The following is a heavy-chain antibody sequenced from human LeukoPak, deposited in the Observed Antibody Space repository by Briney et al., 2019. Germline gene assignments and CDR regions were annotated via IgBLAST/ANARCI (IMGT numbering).Heavy chain of an antibody. D-gene: IGHD3-22*01. V-gene: IGHV4-39*07. CDR3: ARVTYYYDSSGPYYFDY. Sequence: SETLSLTCTVSGGSISSSSYYWGWIRQPPGKGLEWIGSIYYSGSTYYSPSLKSRVTISVDTSKNQFSLKLSSVTAADTAVYYCARVTYYYDSSGPYYFDYWGQGTLVTVSS. J-gene: IGHJ4*02. CDR2: IYYSGST. CDR1: GGSISSSSYY.